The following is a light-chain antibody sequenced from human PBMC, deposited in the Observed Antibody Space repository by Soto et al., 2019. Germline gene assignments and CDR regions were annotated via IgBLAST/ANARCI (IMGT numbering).Light chain of an antibody. Sequence: EIVLTQSPGTLSLSPGKRATLSCRASQSVSSSYLGWYQQKPGQAPRLLIYGASTRATGIPDRFSGSGSGTDVAVTISRLEREDFAVYYCQQYGSSIFTFGPGTKVDIK. J-gene: IGKJ3*01. V-gene: IGKV3-20*01. CDR3: QQYGSSIFT. CDR1: QSVSSSY. CDR2: GAS.